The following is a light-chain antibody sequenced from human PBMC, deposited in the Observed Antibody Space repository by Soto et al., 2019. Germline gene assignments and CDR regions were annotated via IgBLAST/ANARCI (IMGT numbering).Light chain of an antibody. Sequence: QSALTQPASVSGSPGQSITISCTGTSSDVGSYNLVSWYQHHPGKAPKLMIYEDIKRPSGVSNRFSGSKSGNTASLTISGLQAEDEADYYCCSYAGRSTFVFGTGTKLTVL. J-gene: IGLJ1*01. V-gene: IGLV2-23*01. CDR1: SSDVGSYNL. CDR3: CSYAGRSTFV. CDR2: EDI.